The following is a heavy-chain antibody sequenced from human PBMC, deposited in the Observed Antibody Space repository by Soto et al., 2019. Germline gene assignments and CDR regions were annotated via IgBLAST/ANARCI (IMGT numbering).Heavy chain of an antibody. Sequence: PSETLSLTCTVSGGSISSYYWSWIRQPPGKGLEWIGYIYYSGSTNYNPSLKSRVTISVDTSKNQFSLKLSSVTAADTAVYYCARESYYDSSGYSYYFDYWGQGTLVTSPQ. J-gene: IGHJ4*02. D-gene: IGHD3-22*01. V-gene: IGHV4-59*01. CDR1: GGSISSYY. CDR2: IYYSGST. CDR3: ARESYYDSSGYSYYFDY.